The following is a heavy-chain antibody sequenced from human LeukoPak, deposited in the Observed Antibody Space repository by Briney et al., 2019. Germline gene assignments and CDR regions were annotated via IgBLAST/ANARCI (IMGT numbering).Heavy chain of an antibody. CDR3: ARDGYSSGWSPKYAFDI. V-gene: IGHV1-3*01. D-gene: IGHD6-19*01. CDR1: GYTFTSYA. Sequence: ASVKVSCKASGYTFTSYAMHWVRQAPGQRLEWMGWINAGNGNTKYSQKFQGRVTITRDTSASTAYMELSSLRSEDTAVYYCARDGYSSGWSPKYAFDIWGQGTMVTVSS. J-gene: IGHJ3*02. CDR2: INAGNGNT.